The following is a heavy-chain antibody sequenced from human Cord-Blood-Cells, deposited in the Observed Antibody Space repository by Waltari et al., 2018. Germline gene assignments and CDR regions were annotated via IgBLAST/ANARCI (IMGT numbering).Heavy chain of an antibody. V-gene: IGHV4-39*01. CDR2: IYYSGST. J-gene: IGHJ4*02. D-gene: IGHD3-10*01. Sequence: QLQLQASGPGLVKPSETLSLPCPVPGGSISSSSYYWGWLRQPPGKGLEWIGSIYYSGSTYYNPSLKSRVTISVDTSKNQFSLKLSSVTAADTAVYYCARLTGMRSGSGIDYWGQGTLVTVSS. CDR3: ARLTGMRSGSGIDY. CDR1: GGSISSSSYY.